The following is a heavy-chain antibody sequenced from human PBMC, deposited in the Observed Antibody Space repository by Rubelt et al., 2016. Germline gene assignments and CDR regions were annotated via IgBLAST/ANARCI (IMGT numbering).Heavy chain of an antibody. CDR2: ISAYNGNT. D-gene: IGHD6-19*01. CDR1: GYTFTSYG. J-gene: IGHJ4*02. Sequence: QVQLVQSGAEVKKPGASVKVSCKASGYTFTSYGISWVRQAPGQGLEWMGWISAYNGNTDYAQKRTGRVTMTRDTSISKAYMELSRLRSDNTAVYYCARDLYKGPRWRVAYWGQGTLVTVSS. CDR3: ARDLYKGPRWRVAY. V-gene: IGHV1-18*01.